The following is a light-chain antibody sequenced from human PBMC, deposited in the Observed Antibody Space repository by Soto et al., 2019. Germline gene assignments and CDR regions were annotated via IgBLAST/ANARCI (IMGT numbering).Light chain of an antibody. CDR1: QSVFYSSTNKNY. J-gene: IGKJ1*01. V-gene: IGKV4-1*01. CDR2: WAS. CDR3: QQYVTTLT. Sequence: DIVLTQSPDSLAVSLGERATINCKSSQSVFYSSTNKNYLAWYQQKPGQPPKLLIYWASTRESGVPDRFSGSGYGTDFTLTISSLQAEDVATYQCQQYVTTLTFGQGTKVEVK.